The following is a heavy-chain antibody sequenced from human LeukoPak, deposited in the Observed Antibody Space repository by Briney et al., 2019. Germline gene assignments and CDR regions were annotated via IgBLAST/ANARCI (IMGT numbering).Heavy chain of an antibody. CDR1: GGTFSSEA. CDR2: IIPIFGRA. V-gene: IGHV1-69*13. D-gene: IGHD1-1*01. CDR3: ARGETILNWFDP. Sequence: SVKVSCKTSGGTFSSEAFIWVRQAPGQGLEWMGGIIPIFGRADYAQKFQDIVTITADESTSTVYMELSSLRSEDTAVYYCARGETILNWFDPWGQGTLATVSS. J-gene: IGHJ5*02.